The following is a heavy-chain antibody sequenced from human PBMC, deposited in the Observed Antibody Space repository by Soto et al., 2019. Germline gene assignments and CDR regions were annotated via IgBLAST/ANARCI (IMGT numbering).Heavy chain of an antibody. D-gene: IGHD6-13*01. CDR3: AKAAGYSYYYYMDV. Sequence: GGSLRLSCAASGFTFSSYAMSWVRQAPGKGLEWVSAISGSGGSTYYADSVKGRFTISRDNSKNTLYLQMNSLRAEDTALYYCAKAAGYSYYYYMDVWGKGTTVTVSS. CDR2: ISGSGGST. J-gene: IGHJ6*03. CDR1: GFTFSSYA. V-gene: IGHV3-23*01.